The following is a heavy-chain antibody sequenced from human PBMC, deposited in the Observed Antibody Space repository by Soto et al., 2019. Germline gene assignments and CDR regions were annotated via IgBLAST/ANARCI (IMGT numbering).Heavy chain of an antibody. J-gene: IGHJ4*02. V-gene: IGHV5-51*01. D-gene: IGHD4-17*01. CDR1: GYTFTIYW. CDR3: ARPANTVADHFDL. CDR2: IYPSDSDT. Sequence: GESQKICWKVSGYTFTIYWIGWMRQMPGKGLEWMGIIYPSDSDTRYSPSFQGQVTISADKSINTAYLQWNSLKASDTAIYYCARPANTVADHFDLWGKGTPVTVSS.